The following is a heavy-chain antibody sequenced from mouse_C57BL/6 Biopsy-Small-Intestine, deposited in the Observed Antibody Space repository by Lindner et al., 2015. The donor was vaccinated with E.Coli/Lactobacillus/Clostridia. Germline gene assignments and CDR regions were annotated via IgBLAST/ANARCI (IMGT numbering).Heavy chain of an antibody. J-gene: IGHJ3*01. V-gene: IGHV1-80*01. CDR2: IYPGDGDT. D-gene: IGHD1-1*01. Sequence: VQLQESGAELVKPGASVKISCKASGYAFSSYWMNWVKQRPGKGLEWIGQIYPGDGDTNYNGKFKGKATLTADKSSSTAYMQLSSLTSEDSAVYFCARRDYGSPFAYWGQGTLVTVSA. CDR1: GYAFSSYW. CDR3: ARRDYGSPFAY.